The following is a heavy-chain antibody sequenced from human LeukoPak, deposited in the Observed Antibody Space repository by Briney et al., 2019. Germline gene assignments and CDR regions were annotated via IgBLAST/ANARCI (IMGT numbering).Heavy chain of an antibody. CDR1: GGTFSSYA. V-gene: IGHV1-69*05. Sequence: ASVKVSCKASGGTFSSYAISWVRQAPGQGLEWMGGIIPIFGTANYAQKFQGRVTITTDESTSTAYMELSSLRSEDTAVYYCARRMVEYSSSSAAFDIWGQGTMVTVSS. J-gene: IGHJ3*02. D-gene: IGHD6-6*01. CDR2: IIPIFGTA. CDR3: ARRMVEYSSSSAAFDI.